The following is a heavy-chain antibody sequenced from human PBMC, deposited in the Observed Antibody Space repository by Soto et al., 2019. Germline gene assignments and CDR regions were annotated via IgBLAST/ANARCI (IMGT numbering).Heavy chain of an antibody. Sequence: RASVKVSCKASGYTFTGYYMHWVRQAPGQGLEWMGWINPNSGGTNYAQKFQGRVTMTRDTSISTAYMELSRLRSDDTAVYYCARDQMGYCSGGSCYSSYGMDVWGQGTTVTVSS. CDR2: INPNSGGT. CDR3: ARDQMGYCSGGSCYSSYGMDV. J-gene: IGHJ6*02. CDR1: GYTFTGYY. D-gene: IGHD2-15*01. V-gene: IGHV1-2*02.